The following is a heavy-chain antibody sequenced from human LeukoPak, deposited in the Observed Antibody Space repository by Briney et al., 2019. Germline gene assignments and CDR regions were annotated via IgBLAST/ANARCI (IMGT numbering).Heavy chain of an antibody. V-gene: IGHV4-4*07. J-gene: IGHJ3*02. CDR2: IYTSGST. CDR3: ARDWDRYDSPGTFDI. CDR1: GGSISSYY. D-gene: IGHD3-22*01. Sequence: SETLSLTCTVSGGSISSYYWSWIRQPAGKGLEWIGRIYTSGSTNYNPSLKSRVTMSVDTSKNQFSLKLSSVTAADTAVYYCARDWDRYDSPGTFDIWGQGTMVTVSS.